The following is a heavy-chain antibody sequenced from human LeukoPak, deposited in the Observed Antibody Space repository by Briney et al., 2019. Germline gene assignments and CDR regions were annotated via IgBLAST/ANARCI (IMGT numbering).Heavy chain of an antibody. Sequence: ASVKVSCKASGYTFTSYDINWVRQATGQGLEWMGWMNPNSGNTGYAQKFQGRVTMTRNTSISTAYMELSSLRSEDTAVYYCAREDFDGYNPAAGWFDPWGQGTLVTVSS. CDR1: GYTFTSYD. V-gene: IGHV1-8*01. D-gene: IGHD5-24*01. J-gene: IGHJ5*02. CDR3: AREDFDGYNPAAGWFDP. CDR2: MNPNSGNT.